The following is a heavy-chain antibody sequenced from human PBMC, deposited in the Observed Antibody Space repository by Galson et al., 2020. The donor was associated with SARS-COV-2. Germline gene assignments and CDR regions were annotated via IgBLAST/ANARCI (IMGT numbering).Heavy chain of an antibody. CDR2: ISYDGSNK. V-gene: IGHV3-30*04. CDR3: ARDMVTHELGY. D-gene: IGHD3-10*01. Sequence: GGSLRLSCAASGFTFSSYAMHWVRQAPGKGLEWVAVISYDGSNKYYADSVKGRFTISRDNSKNTLYLQMNSLRAEDTAVYYCARDMVTHELGYWGQGTLVTVSS. J-gene: IGHJ4*02. CDR1: GFTFSSYA.